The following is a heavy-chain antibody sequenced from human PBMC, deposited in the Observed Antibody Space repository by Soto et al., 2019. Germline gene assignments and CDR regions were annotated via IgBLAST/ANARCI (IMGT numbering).Heavy chain of an antibody. D-gene: IGHD6-25*01. CDR3: ARPRDRLDLDWFDP. V-gene: IGHV4-39*01. J-gene: IGHJ5*02. Sequence: PSETLSLTCTVSGGSISSSSYYWGWIRQPPGKGLEWIGSIYYSGSTYYNPSLKSRVTISVDTSKNQFSLKLSSVTAADTAVYYCARPRDRLDLDWFDPWGQGTLVTVSS. CDR2: IYYSGST. CDR1: GGSISSSSYY.